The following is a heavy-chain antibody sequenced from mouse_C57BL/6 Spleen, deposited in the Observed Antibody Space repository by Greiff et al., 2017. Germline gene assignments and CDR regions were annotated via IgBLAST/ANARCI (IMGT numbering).Heavy chain of an antibody. D-gene: IGHD1-1*01. CDR2: INPSSGYT. CDR1: GYTFTSYW. J-gene: IGHJ2*01. V-gene: IGHV1-7*01. CDR3: ARGVTTVVADFDY. Sequence: VQLVESGAELAKPGASVKLSCKASGYTFTSYWMHWVKQRPGQGLEWIGYINPSSGYTKYNQKFKDKATLTADKSSSTAYMQLRSLTYEDSAVYYCARGVTTVVADFDYWGQGTTLTVSS.